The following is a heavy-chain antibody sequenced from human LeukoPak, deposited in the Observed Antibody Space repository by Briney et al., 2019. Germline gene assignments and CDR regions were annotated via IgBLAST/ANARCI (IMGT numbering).Heavy chain of an antibody. CDR2: LYSGGSA. J-gene: IGHJ4*02. CDR3: ARTVVITSTADYFDH. D-gene: IGHD4/OR15-4a*01. V-gene: IGHV3-53*01. CDR1: GFSVSSNY. Sequence: GGSLRLSCAASGFSVSSNYMSWVRQAPGKGLEWVSVLYSGGSAYYSDSVKGRFTISRYNSKNTLYLQMNGLRVEDTAVYYCARTVVITSTADYFDHWGQGTMVTVSS.